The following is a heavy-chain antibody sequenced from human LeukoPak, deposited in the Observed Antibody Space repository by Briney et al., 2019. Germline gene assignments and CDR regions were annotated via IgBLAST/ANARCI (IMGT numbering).Heavy chain of an antibody. CDR2: INHNSGGT. V-gene: IGHV1-2*02. D-gene: IGHD3-9*01. CDR1: GYTFTGYY. J-gene: IGHJ5*02. CDR3: ARGYDILTGHNWFDP. Sequence: ASVKVSCKASGYTFTGYYMHWVRQAPGQGLEWMGWINHNSGGTNYAQKFQGRVTMTRDTSISTAYMELSRLRSDDTAVYYCARGYDILTGHNWFDPWGQGPLVTVSS.